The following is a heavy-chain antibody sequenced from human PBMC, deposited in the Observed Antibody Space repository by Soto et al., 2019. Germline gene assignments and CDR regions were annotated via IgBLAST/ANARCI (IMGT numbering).Heavy chain of an antibody. Sequence: ASVKVSCKASGYTFTGYYMHWVRQAPGQGLEWMGWISANNGNTNYAQKLQGRVTMTTDTSMSTAYMELRSLRSDDTAVYYCARVDGETYNYWGQGTLVTVSS. CDR2: ISANNGNT. J-gene: IGHJ4*02. D-gene: IGHD1-1*01. CDR3: ARVDGETYNY. V-gene: IGHV1-18*04. CDR1: GYTFTGYY.